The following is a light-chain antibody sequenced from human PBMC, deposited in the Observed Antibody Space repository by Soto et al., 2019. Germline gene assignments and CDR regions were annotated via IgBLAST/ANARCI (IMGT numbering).Light chain of an antibody. CDR2: DAS. CDR3: QQRSNWPPIT. J-gene: IGKJ5*01. Sequence: QSVSRYLAWYQQKPGQAPRLLIYDASNGATGIPARFSGSGSGTDFTLTISSLEPEDFAVYYCQQRSNWPPITFGQGTRLENK. V-gene: IGKV3-11*01. CDR1: QSVSRY.